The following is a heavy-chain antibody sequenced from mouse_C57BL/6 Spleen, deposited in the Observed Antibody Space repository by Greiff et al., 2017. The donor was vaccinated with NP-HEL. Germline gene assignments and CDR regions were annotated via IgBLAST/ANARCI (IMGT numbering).Heavy chain of an antibody. CDR1: GYTFTDYY. CDR3: ARSNYYGSSGIYYAMDY. V-gene: IGHV1-75*01. J-gene: IGHJ4*01. Sequence: VHLVESGPELVKPGASVKISCKASGYTFTDYYINWVKQRPGQGLEWIGWIFPGSGSTYYNEKFKGKATLTVDKSSSTAYMLLSSLTSEDSAVYFCARSNYYGSSGIYYAMDYWGQGTSVTVSS. CDR2: IFPGSGST. D-gene: IGHD1-1*01.